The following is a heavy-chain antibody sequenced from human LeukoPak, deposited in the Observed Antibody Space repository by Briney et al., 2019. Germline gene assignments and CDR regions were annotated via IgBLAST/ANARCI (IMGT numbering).Heavy chain of an antibody. CDR1: GGTFSSYT. CDR3: ARDDRSGYYFDF. CDR2: IIPIIGTP. D-gene: IGHD3-22*01. V-gene: IGHV1-69*06. Sequence: ASVKVSCKGSGGTFSSYTISWVRQAPGQGLEWMGGIIPIIGTPNYAQKFQGRVTITADKSSSTAYMELSSLRSEDTAVYYCARDDRSGYYFDFWGQGTLATVSS. J-gene: IGHJ4*02.